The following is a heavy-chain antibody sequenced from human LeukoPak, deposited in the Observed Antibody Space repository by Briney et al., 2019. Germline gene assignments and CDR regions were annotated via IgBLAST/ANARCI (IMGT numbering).Heavy chain of an antibody. V-gene: IGHV4-34*01. CDR3: ARGLIVHYDFWRNGMDV. CDR2: INHSGST. CDR1: GGSFSGYY. D-gene: IGHD3-3*01. J-gene: IGHJ6*02. Sequence: KPSETLSLTCAVYGGSFSGYYWSWIRQPPGKGLEWIGEINHSGSTNYNPSLKSRVTISVDTSKNQFSLKLSSVTAADTAVYYCARGLIVHYDFWRNGMDVWGQGTTVTVSS.